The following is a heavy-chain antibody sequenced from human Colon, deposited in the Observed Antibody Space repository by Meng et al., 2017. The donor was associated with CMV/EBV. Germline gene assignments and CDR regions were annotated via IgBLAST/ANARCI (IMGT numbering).Heavy chain of an antibody. CDR2: ISRDSSYT. CDR1: GFTVSTVN. CDR3: ARANPRPDPHYYESSGYVV. V-gene: IGHV3-21*03. Sequence: GESLKISCAASGFTVSTVNMNWVRQAPGKGLEWVSSISRDSSYTFYADSVKGRFTISRDNARDSLYLQMSSLRDEDTAVYYCARANPRPDPHYYESSGYVVWGQGTMVTVSS. D-gene: IGHD3-22*01. J-gene: IGHJ3*01.